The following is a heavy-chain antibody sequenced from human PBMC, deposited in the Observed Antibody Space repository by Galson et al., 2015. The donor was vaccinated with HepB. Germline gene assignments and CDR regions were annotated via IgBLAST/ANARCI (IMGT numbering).Heavy chain of an antibody. Sequence: SLRLSCAASGFTFSSYAMHWVRQAPGKGLEWVAVISYDGSNKYYADSVKGRFTISRDNSKNTLYLQMNSLRAEDTAVYYCARARGCDFWSGYYTGCYYYYYMDVWGKGTTVTVSS. CDR2: ISYDGSNK. CDR1: GFTFSSYA. D-gene: IGHD3-3*01. V-gene: IGHV3-30-3*01. J-gene: IGHJ6*03. CDR3: ARARGCDFWSGYYTGCYYYYYMDV.